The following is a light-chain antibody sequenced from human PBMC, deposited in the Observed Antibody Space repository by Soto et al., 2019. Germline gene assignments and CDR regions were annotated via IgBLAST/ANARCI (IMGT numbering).Light chain of an antibody. J-gene: IGKJ4*01. V-gene: IGKV1-5*01. Sequence: DIQMTQPPSTLSASVGDRVTITCRASQNINTYLAWYQQKPGKAPQLLIYDASSLESGVSSRFSGSISGTEFTLTISSLQPDDFATYYCQQYDSFLTLGGGTKVDIK. CDR3: QQYDSFLT. CDR2: DAS. CDR1: QNINTY.